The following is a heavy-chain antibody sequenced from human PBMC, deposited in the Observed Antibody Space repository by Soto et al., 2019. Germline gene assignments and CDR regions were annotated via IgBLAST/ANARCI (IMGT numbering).Heavy chain of an antibody. CDR2: IKSKTDGGTT. CDR3: TTDPITMIVVFPLSRGGFFDS. D-gene: IGHD3-22*01. Sequence: EVQLVESGGGLVKPGGSLRLSCAASGFTFSNAWMSWVRQAPGKGLEWVGRIKSKTDGGTTDYAAPVKGRFTISRDDKKNTLYLQMNTLKTEDTAVYYCTTDPITMIVVFPLSRGGFFDSGGQGPLVTVSS. V-gene: IGHV3-15*01. CDR1: GFTFSNAW. J-gene: IGHJ4*02.